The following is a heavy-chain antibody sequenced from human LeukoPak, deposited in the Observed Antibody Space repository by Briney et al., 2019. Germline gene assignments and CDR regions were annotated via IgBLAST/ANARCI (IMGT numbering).Heavy chain of an antibody. CDR2: INPNSGGT. CDR3: ARDGGNLRFLEWLLDY. D-gene: IGHD3-3*01. Sequence: GASVKVSCKSSGYTFTGYYMHWVRQAPGQGLEWMGWINPNSGGTNYVQKFQGRVTMTRDTSISTAYRELSRLRSDDTAVYYCARDGGNLRFLEWLLDYWGQGTLVTVSS. V-gene: IGHV1-2*02. J-gene: IGHJ4*02. CDR1: GYTFTGYY.